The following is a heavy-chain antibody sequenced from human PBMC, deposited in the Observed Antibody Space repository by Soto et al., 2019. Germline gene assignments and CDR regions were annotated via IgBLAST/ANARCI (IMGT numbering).Heavy chain of an antibody. Sequence: XSVKVSWNASGYMFTKSAMHLVRQAPGQRLEWMGWISGDSGNTKYSPKLQDRVTITRDTSASTAYMELRSLRSEDTALYYCARDGVAAGNINFDDWGQGTLVTVSS. CDR2: ISGDSGNT. CDR1: GYMFTKSA. CDR3: ARDGVAAGNINFDD. V-gene: IGHV1-3*01. D-gene: IGHD6-19*01. J-gene: IGHJ4*01.